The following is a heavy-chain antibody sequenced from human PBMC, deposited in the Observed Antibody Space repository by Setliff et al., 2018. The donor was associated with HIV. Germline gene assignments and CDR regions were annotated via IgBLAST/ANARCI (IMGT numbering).Heavy chain of an antibody. V-gene: IGHV3-23*01. J-gene: IGHJ6*03. Sequence: GGSLRLSCAASGFAFSTFYMNWVRQAPGKGLEWVSAVGVGGVTSHYADSVKGRFTISRDNSRNTLYVQMNSLRAEDTAVYYCAKSGYCGSSTCRNFYYYMDVWGKGTTVTVSS. CDR3: AKSGYCGSSTCRNFYYYMDV. CDR2: VGVGGVTS. CDR1: GFAFSTFY. D-gene: IGHD2-2*01.